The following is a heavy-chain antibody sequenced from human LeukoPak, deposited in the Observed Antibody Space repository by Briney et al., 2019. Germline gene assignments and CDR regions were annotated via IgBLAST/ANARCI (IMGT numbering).Heavy chain of an antibody. J-gene: IGHJ3*02. CDR1: GYTFTSYY. CDR2: INPSGGST. Sequence: ASVKVSCKASGYTFTSYYMHWVLPAPGQGLEWMGIINPSGGSTSYAQKFQGRVTMTRDTSTSTVYMELSRLRSDDTAVYYCARPALSYCSGGSCYGGGAFDIWGQGTMVTVSS. D-gene: IGHD2-15*01. V-gene: IGHV1-46*01. CDR3: ARPALSYCSGGSCYGGGAFDI.